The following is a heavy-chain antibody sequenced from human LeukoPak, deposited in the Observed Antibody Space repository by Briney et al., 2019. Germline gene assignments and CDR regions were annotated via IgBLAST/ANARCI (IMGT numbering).Heavy chain of an antibody. V-gene: IGHV4-34*01. J-gene: IGHJ4*02. Sequence: SETLSLACAVYGGSLSGYYWSWIRQSPGKGLEWIGEINHGGSTNYNPSLKSRVTMSVDTSKNHFSLKLSSVTAADTAVYFCAREGRMSMGIEYWGQGTRVTVSS. CDR1: GGSLSGYY. CDR2: INHGGST. D-gene: IGHD4/OR15-4a*01. CDR3: AREGRMSMGIEY.